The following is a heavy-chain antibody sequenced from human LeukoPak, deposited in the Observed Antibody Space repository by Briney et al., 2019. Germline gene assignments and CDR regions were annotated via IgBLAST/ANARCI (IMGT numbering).Heavy chain of an antibody. J-gene: IGHJ4*02. V-gene: IGHV1-69*05. CDR3: AATTCSSTSCFNAGFDY. CDR1: GGTFSSYA. D-gene: IGHD2-2*01. Sequence: SVKVSCKASGGTFSSYAFNWMRQAPGQGLEWMGGIIPISATADYAQKFQARVTITTDESTSTAYMELSSLRSEDTAVYYCAATTCSSTSCFNAGFDYWGQGTLVTVSS. CDR2: IIPISATA.